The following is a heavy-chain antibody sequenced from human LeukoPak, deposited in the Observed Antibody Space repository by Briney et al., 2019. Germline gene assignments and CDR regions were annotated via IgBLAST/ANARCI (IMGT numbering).Heavy chain of an antibody. CDR1: GFTFSSYA. CDR2: ISYDGSNK. Sequence: GRPLRLSCAVSGFTFSSYAMHWVRQAPGKGLEWVAVISYDGSNKYYADSVKGRFTISRDNSKNTLYLQMNSLRAEDTAVYYCARDRSGWYDFDYWGQGTLVTVSS. J-gene: IGHJ4*02. D-gene: IGHD6-19*01. CDR3: ARDRSGWYDFDY. V-gene: IGHV3-30-3*01.